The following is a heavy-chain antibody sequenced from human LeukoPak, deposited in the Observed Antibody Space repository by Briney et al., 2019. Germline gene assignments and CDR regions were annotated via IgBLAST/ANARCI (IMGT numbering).Heavy chain of an antibody. CDR3: ATYDNGYNLLRFDF. CDR1: GYTFTSYG. J-gene: IGHJ4*02. V-gene: IGHV1-2*02. Sequence: GASVKVSCKASGYTFTSYGISWVRQAPGQGLAWMGWIDPKSGGTKYAQEFQGRVTMTRDTSVTTAYMELSGLRSDDTAVYYCATYDNGYNLLRFDFWGQGSLVTVSS. D-gene: IGHD5-24*01. CDR2: IDPKSGGT.